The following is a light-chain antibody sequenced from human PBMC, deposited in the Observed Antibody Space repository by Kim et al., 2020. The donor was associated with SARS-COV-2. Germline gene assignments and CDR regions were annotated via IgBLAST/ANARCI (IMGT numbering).Light chain of an antibody. Sequence: ASVGDRLTIHCRATQDIDNYVAWYQQKPGKAPNLLIAAASTLQSGVPSRFSGSGSGTDFALTINSLQPEDFAAYYCKYLKNYPLTVGQGTRLEIK. V-gene: IGKV1-9*01. CDR1: QDIDNY. CDR3: KYLKNYPLT. CDR2: AAS. J-gene: IGKJ5*01.